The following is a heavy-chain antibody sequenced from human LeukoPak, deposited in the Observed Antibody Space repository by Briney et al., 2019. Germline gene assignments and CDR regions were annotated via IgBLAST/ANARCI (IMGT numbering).Heavy chain of an antibody. V-gene: IGHV3-48*01. Sequence: PGGSLRHSCAASGFTFRNYGMNWVRQVPGKGLEWVSYISSTSSSIDYADSVRGRFTISRDNARNSLYLQMNILRVDDTAVYYCARESPPQYSYDSSSYLGPMDAFDICGQGTMVTVSS. CDR3: ARESPPQYSYDSSSYLGPMDAFDI. CDR2: ISSTSSSI. D-gene: IGHD3-22*01. CDR1: GFTFRNYG. J-gene: IGHJ3*02.